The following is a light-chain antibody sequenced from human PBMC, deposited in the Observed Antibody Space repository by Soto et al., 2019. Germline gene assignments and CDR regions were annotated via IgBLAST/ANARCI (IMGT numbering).Light chain of an antibody. Sequence: EIVLTQSPGTLSLSPGERATLSCRASQSVSSSYLAWYQQKPGQAPRLLIYGASSRATGIPDRFSGSGSGTDFTLTISRLEPEDFAVYYYQQYGSSPTFGQGTKV. CDR1: QSVSSSY. CDR2: GAS. CDR3: QQYGSSPT. J-gene: IGKJ1*01. V-gene: IGKV3-20*01.